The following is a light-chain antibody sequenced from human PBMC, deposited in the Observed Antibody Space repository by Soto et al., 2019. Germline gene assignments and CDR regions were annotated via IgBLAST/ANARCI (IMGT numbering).Light chain of an antibody. CDR1: QSVSSSF. V-gene: IGKV3-20*01. Sequence: EIVLTQSPGTLSLSPGERATLSCRASQSVSSSFLARYQQTPGQAPRLLIYGASSRATGIPDRFSGSGSGKDFTLTISRLEPEDFAVYYCQQYDNSPWTFGQGTKVEIK. J-gene: IGKJ1*01. CDR3: QQYDNSPWT. CDR2: GAS.